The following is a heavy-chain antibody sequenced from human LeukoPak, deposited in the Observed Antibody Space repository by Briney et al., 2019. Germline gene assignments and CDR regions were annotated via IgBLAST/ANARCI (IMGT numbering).Heavy chain of an antibody. CDR1: GFTFSSYS. V-gene: IGHV3-21*01. Sequence: GGSLRLPCAASGFTFSSYSMNWVRQAPGKGLEWVSSISSSSSYIYYADSVKGRFTISRDNAKNSLYLQMNSLRAEDTAVYYCARANVIAAAGFDYWGQGTLVTVSS. CDR3: ARANVIAAAGFDY. J-gene: IGHJ4*02. D-gene: IGHD6-13*01. CDR2: ISSSSSYI.